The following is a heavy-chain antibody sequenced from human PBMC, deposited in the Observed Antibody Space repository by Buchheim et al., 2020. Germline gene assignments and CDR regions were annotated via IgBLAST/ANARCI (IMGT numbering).Heavy chain of an antibody. CDR3: ARDQDFGASQDY. D-gene: IGHD3-3*01. Sequence: QVQLVESGGGVVQPGRSLRLSCAASGFTFSSYAMHWVRQAPGKGLEWVAVISYDGSNKYYADSVKGRFTISRDNSKNTLYLQMNSLRAEDTAVYYCARDQDFGASQDYWGQGTL. J-gene: IGHJ4*02. V-gene: IGHV3-30*04. CDR1: GFTFSSYA. CDR2: ISYDGSNK.